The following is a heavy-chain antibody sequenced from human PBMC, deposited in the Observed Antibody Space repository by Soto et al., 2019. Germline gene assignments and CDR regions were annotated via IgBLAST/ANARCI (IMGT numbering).Heavy chain of an antibody. CDR1: GDSVSSNSAA. J-gene: IGHJ4*02. CDR2: TYYRSKWYN. D-gene: IGHD6-19*01. V-gene: IGHV6-1*01. CDR3: ARGGYSSGWFDY. Sequence: SETLSLSCAISGDSVSSNSAAWNWIRQSPSRGLEWLGRTYYRSKWYNDYAVSVKSRITINPDTSKNQFSLQLNSVTPEDTAVYYCARGGYSSGWFDYWAQRTLVTVSS.